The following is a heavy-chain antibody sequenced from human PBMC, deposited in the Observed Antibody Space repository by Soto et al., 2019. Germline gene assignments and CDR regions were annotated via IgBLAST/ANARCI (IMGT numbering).Heavy chain of an antibody. J-gene: IGHJ5*01. CDR1: RFTFSDYA. CDR3: AKDAVAYNGKWDWFDS. D-gene: IGHD6-19*01. CDR2: IGGTGADT. V-gene: IGHV3-23*01. Sequence: DVQLLESGGGLVQPGGSLTLSCAASRFTFSDYAMSWVRQAPGKGLEWVSAIGGTGADTYYADSVRGRFTVSRDNSKNTLFLQLNSLRYEDTAVYYCAKDAVAYNGKWDWFDSWGQGTLATVSS.